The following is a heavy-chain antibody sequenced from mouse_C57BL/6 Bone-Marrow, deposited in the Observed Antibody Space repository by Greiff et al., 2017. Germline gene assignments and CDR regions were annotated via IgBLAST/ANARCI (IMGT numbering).Heavy chain of an antibody. J-gene: IGHJ4*01. Sequence: VQLQQPGAELVMPGASVKLSCKASGYTFTSYWMHWVKQRPGQGLEWTGEIDPSDSYTNYNQKFKGKSTLTVDKSSSTAYMQLSSLTSEDSAVYYCAREGYSNYPHYYAMDYWGQGTSVTVSS. D-gene: IGHD2-5*01. V-gene: IGHV1-69*01. CDR2: IDPSDSYT. CDR1: GYTFTSYW. CDR3: AREGYSNYPHYYAMDY.